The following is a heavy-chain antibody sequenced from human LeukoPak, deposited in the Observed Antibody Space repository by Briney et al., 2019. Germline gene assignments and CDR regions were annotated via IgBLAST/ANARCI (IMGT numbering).Heavy chain of an antibody. CDR2: IHYSGNT. J-gene: IGHJ4*02. CDR1: GGSIRSGDYF. Sequence: SETLSLTCAVSGGSIRSGDYFWSWIRQPPGKGLEWIVHIHYSGNTYYNPSLKSRVSISVDTSKNQFSLKLSSVTAADTAVYYCARENNDYGGKKAFDYWGQGTLVTVSS. V-gene: IGHV4-30-4*01. D-gene: IGHD4-23*01. CDR3: ARENNDYGGKKAFDY.